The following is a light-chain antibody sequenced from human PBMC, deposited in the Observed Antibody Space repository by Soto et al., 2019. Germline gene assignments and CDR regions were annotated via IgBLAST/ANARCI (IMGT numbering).Light chain of an antibody. V-gene: IGKV3-15*01. CDR1: QSVSSN. Sequence: EIVMTQSPATLSVCPGERATLSCRASQSVSSNLAWYQQKPGQAPRLLIYGASTRATGIPARFSGSGSGTEFTLSISSLQSEDFAVYYCQQYNNWLFTFGPGTKVDIK. CDR3: QQYNNWLFT. J-gene: IGKJ3*01. CDR2: GAS.